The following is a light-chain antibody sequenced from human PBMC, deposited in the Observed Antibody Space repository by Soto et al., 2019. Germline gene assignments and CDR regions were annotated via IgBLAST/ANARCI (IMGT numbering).Light chain of an antibody. CDR3: QSFDTRLNSVV. V-gene: IGLV1-40*01. CDR2: GNN. CDR1: SSNIGAGYD. Sequence: QSVVTQPPSVSGAPGQRVTISCSGSSSNIGAGYDVHWYQQFPGTAPKLLIYGNNNRPSGVPDRFSGSKSGTSASLAITGLQAEDEADYYCQSFDTRLNSVVFGGGTKVNVL. J-gene: IGLJ2*01.